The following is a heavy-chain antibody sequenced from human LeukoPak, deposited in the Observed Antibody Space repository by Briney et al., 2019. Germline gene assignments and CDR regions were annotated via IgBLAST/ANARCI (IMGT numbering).Heavy chain of an antibody. Sequence: SETLSLTCTVSGGSIISNNHYWGWTRQPPGKGLEWFGSISYSGGTAYNPSLRSRVTISVDTSKNQFSLKVNSVTAADTAVYYCAREVKYYDSSGYRPHAFDIWGQGTLVTVSA. D-gene: IGHD3-22*01. J-gene: IGHJ3*02. CDR1: GGSIISNNHY. CDR3: AREVKYYDSSGYRPHAFDI. V-gene: IGHV4-39*02. CDR2: ISYSGGT.